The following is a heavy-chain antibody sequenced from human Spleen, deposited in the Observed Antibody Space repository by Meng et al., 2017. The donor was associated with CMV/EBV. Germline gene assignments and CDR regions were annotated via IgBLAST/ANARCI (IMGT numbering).Heavy chain of an antibody. J-gene: IGHJ4*02. V-gene: IGHV3-72*01. CDR1: GFTFSSYS. D-gene: IGHD2-21*02. Sequence: GGSLRLSCAASGFTFSSYSMNWVRQAPGKGLEWVGRIKNKLNSDTANYAASVKGRFTMSRDDSKNSLYLQMNSLKTEDTAVYYCARDTATALDYWGQGTLVTVSS. CDR2: IKNKLNSDTA. CDR3: ARDTATALDY.